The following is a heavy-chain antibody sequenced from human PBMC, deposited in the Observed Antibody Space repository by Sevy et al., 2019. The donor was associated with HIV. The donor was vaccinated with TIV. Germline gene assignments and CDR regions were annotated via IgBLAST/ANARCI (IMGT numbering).Heavy chain of an antibody. D-gene: IGHD1-1*01. CDR1: GGSISSYF. V-gene: IGHV4-59*01. CDR2: IYFTGNT. Sequence: LRLSCSVSGGSISSYFWTWVRQSPGKGLEWIGNIYFTGNTDYSPSLKSRVTLSLDTSKSQFSLTLKSVTAADTAIYFCARVTTTRPRVLDYWGQGTLVTVSS. J-gene: IGHJ4*02. CDR3: ARVTTTRPRVLDY.